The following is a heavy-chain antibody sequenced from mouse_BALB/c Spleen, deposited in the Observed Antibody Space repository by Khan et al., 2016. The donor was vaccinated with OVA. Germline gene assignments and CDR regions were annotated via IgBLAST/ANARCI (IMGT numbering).Heavy chain of an antibody. D-gene: IGHD2-3*01. Sequence: QVQLKESGPGLVAPSQSLSITCTVSGFSLANYGVHWVRQPPGKGLEWLGVIWAGESTNFNSALMFRLSISKDNSKSQVFLKMNSLQTDDTAMYYCARFSDGYYYTVDYWGQGTSVTVSS. CDR1: GFSLANYG. J-gene: IGHJ4*01. CDR3: ARFSDGYYYTVDY. V-gene: IGHV2-9*02. CDR2: IWAGEST.